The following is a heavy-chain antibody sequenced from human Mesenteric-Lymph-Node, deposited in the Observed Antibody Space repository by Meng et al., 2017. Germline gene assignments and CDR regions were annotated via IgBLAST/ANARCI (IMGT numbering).Heavy chain of an antibody. CDR3: ARGVTQGLDY. CDR1: GYTFTSYD. J-gene: IGHJ4*02. D-gene: IGHD2-21*02. CDR2: MSPERGNT. V-gene: IGHV1-8*01. Sequence: QVQRLQSGAEVRNPGASVKVSCKASGYTFTSYDINWVRQAPGQGLEWMGWMSPERGNTGYAQKFQGRVTMTWDTSITTAYMELSSLRSDDTAVYYCARGVTQGLDYWGQGTLVTVSS.